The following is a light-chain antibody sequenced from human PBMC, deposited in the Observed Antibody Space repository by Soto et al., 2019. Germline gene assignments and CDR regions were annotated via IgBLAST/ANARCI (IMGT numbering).Light chain of an antibody. J-gene: IGKJ4*01. CDR2: GAS. CDR1: QSVSSRF. CDR3: QQYHKWPPFT. V-gene: IGKV3-15*01. Sequence: EIVLTQSPGTLSLSPGERATLSCRASQSVSSRFLAWYQQKPGQAPRLLIYGASSRAIGIAARFSGSGSGTEFTLTISSLQSEDFGVYYCQQYHKWPPFTFGGGTVVDIK.